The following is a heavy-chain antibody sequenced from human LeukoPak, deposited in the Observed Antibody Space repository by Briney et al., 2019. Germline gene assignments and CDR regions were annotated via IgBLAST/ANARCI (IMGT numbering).Heavy chain of an antibody. CDR2: ITGSGDTI. J-gene: IGHJ5*02. D-gene: IGHD1-26*01. Sequence: AGGSLRLSCSASGFTFSSYEMNWVRQAPGKGLEWISYITGSGDTIYYADSVKGRFTISRDNAKNSLYLQMNSLRAEDTAVYYCARDKVGATSRNWFDPWGQGTLVTVSS. CDR3: ARDKVGATSRNWFDP. V-gene: IGHV3-48*03. CDR1: GFTFSSYE.